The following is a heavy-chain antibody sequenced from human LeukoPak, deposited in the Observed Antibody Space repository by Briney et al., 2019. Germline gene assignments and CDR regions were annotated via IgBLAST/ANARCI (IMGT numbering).Heavy chain of an antibody. V-gene: IGHV3-30*02. Sequence: GGSLRLSCAASGFTFSSYGMHWVRQAPGKGLEWVAFIRYDGSNKYYADSVKGRFTISRDNSKNTLYLQMNSLRAEDTAVYYCAKDVESYYDYVWGSYRSGAAFDIWGQGTMVTVSS. CDR2: IRYDGSNK. CDR1: GFTFSSYG. CDR3: AKDVESYYDYVWGSYRSGAAFDI. J-gene: IGHJ3*02. D-gene: IGHD3-16*02.